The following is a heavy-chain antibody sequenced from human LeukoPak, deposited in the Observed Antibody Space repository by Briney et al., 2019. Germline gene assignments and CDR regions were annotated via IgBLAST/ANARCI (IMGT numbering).Heavy chain of an antibody. CDR1: GGSISSYY. V-gene: IGHV4-4*07. D-gene: IGHD1-14*01. CDR2: IYTSGST. J-gene: IGHJ6*03. Sequence: SETLSLTCTVSGGSISSYYRSWIRQPAGKGLEWIGRIYTSGSTNYNPSLKSRVTMSVDTSKNQFSLNLSSVTAADTAVYYCARVGSEGYYYYYMDVWGKGTTVTVSS. CDR3: ARVGSEGYYYYYMDV.